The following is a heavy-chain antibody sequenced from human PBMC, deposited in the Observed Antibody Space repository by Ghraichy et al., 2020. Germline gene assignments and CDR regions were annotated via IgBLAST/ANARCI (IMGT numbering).Heavy chain of an antibody. CDR1: GGSFSGYY. V-gene: IGHV4-34*01. J-gene: IGHJ4*02. CDR3: ARGPRVTIFGAHGDY. CDR2: INHSGST. Sequence: SETLSLTCAVYGGSFSGYYWSWIRQPPGKGLEWIGEINHSGSTNYNPSLKSRVTISVDTSKNQFSLKLSSVTAADTAVYYCARGPRVTIFGAHGDYWGQGTLVTVSS. D-gene: IGHD3-3*01.